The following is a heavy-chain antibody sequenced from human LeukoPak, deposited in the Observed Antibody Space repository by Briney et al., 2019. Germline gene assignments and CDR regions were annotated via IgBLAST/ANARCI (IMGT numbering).Heavy chain of an antibody. J-gene: IGHJ3*02. V-gene: IGHV4-4*09. Sequence: SETLSLTCTVSGGSISSYYWSWIRQPPGKGLEWIGYIYTSGSTNYNPSLKSRVTISVDTSKNQFSLKLSSVTAADTSVYYCARHGIGVPAATYDAFDIWGQGTMVTVSS. D-gene: IGHD2-2*01. CDR1: GGSISSYY. CDR2: IYTSGST. CDR3: ARHGIGVPAATYDAFDI.